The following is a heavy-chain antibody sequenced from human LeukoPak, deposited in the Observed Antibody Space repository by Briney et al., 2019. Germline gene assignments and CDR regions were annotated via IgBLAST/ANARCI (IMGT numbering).Heavy chain of an antibody. Sequence: PSETLSLTCTVSGYSISSGYYWGWIRQPPGKGLEWIGSIYHSGSTYYNPSLKSRVTISVDTSKNQFSLKLSSVTAADTAVYYCARDVGGSGLDYWGQGTLVTVSS. V-gene: IGHV4-38-2*02. CDR1: GYSISSGYY. CDR3: ARDVGGSGLDY. CDR2: IYHSGST. D-gene: IGHD3-16*01. J-gene: IGHJ4*02.